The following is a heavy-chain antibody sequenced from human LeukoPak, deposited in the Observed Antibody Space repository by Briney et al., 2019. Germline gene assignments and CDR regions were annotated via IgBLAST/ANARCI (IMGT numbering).Heavy chain of an antibody. Sequence: GGSLRLSCAASGFTFDDYGMSWIRQAPGKGLEWVSGINWNSGSIGYADSVKGRFTISRDNAKNSLYLQMNSLRAEDTALYYCAKGLLASGYYPSGFDYWGQGTLVTVSS. V-gene: IGHV3-20*04. CDR3: AKGLLASGYYPSGFDY. J-gene: IGHJ4*02. D-gene: IGHD3-22*01. CDR1: GFTFDDYG. CDR2: INWNSGSI.